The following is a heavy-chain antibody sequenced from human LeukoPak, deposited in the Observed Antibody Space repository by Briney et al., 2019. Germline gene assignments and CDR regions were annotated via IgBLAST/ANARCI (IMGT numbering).Heavy chain of an antibody. J-gene: IGHJ3*02. CDR1: GGTFSSYA. CDR2: IIPIFGTA. Sequence: ASVKVSCKASGGTFSSYAISWVRQAPGQGLEWMGGIIPIFGTANYAQKFQGRVTITTDESTSTAYMELSSLRSEDTAVYYCARALYYYDSSGSFDAFDIWGQGTMVTVSS. D-gene: IGHD3-22*01. V-gene: IGHV1-69*05. CDR3: ARALYYYDSSGSFDAFDI.